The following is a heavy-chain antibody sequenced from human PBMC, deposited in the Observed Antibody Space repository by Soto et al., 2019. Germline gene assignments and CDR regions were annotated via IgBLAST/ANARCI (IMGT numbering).Heavy chain of an antibody. CDR3: ARASKEGSSFDY. CDR1: GFTFSSYG. D-gene: IGHD3-10*01. J-gene: IGHJ4*01. CDR2: IWYDGSNK. V-gene: IGHV3-33*01. Sequence: PGGSLRLSCAASGFTFSSYGMHWVRQAPGKGLEWVAVIWYDGSNKYYADSVKGRFTISRDNSKNTLYLQMNILRAEDTAVYYCARASKEGSSFDYWGHGTLVTVSS.